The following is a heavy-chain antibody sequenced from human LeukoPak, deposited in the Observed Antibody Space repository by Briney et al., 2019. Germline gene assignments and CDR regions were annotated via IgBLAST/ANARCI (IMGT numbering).Heavy chain of an antibody. J-gene: IGHJ4*02. V-gene: IGHV4-34*01. CDR3: ARRVTTFDY. D-gene: IGHD4-17*01. CDR2: INHSGST. CDR1: GGSFSGYY. Sequence: SETLSLTCAVYGGSFSGYYWSWIRQPPGKGLEWIGEINHSGSTNYNPSLKSRVTISVDTSKNQFSLKLSSVTAADTAVHYCARRVTTFDYWGQGTLVTVSS.